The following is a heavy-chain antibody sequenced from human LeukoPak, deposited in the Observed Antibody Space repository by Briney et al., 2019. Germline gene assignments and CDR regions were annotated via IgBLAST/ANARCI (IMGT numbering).Heavy chain of an antibody. V-gene: IGHV1-18*01. Sequence: GASVKVSCKASGYTFTSYGISWVRQAPGQGLEWMGWISAYNGNTNYAQKLQGRVTMTTDTSTSTAYMELRSLRSDDTAVYYCARTVAGTWSPATETWVPFDYWGQGTLVTVSS. CDR2: ISAYNGNT. CDR1: GYTFTSYG. CDR3: ARTVAGTWSPATETWVPFDY. J-gene: IGHJ4*02. D-gene: IGHD6-19*01.